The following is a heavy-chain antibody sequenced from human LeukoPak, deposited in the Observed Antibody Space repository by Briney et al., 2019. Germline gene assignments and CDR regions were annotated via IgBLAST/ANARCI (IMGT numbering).Heavy chain of an antibody. Sequence: ASVKVSCKASGYTFTGYYMHWVRQAPGQGLEWMGWISAYNGNTNYAQKLQGRVTMTTDTSTSTAYMELRSLRSDDTAVYYCASITGSAQGAFDIWGQGTMVTVSS. CDR1: GYTFTGYY. D-gene: IGHD1-20*01. J-gene: IGHJ3*02. CDR2: ISAYNGNT. V-gene: IGHV1-18*04. CDR3: ASITGSAQGAFDI.